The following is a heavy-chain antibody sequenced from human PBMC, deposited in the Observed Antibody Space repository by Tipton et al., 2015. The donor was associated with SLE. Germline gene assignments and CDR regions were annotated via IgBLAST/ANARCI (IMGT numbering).Heavy chain of an antibody. CDR3: ARDHWSGQRWFDP. V-gene: IGHV4-59*12. CDR2: IYYSGST. J-gene: IGHJ5*02. Sequence: TLSLTCTVSGGSISSYYWSWIRQPPGKGLEWIGYIYYSGSTNYNPSLKSRVTISVDTSKNQFSLKLSSVTVADTAVYYCARDHWSGQRWFDPWGQGTLVTVSS. CDR1: GGSISSYY. D-gene: IGHD3-3*01.